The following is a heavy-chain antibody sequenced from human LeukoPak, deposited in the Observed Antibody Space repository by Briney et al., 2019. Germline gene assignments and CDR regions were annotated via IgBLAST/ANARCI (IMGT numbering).Heavy chain of an antibody. CDR1: GGSISSSSYY. CDR3: ARVVGATTWNDKYFDY. V-gene: IGHV4-39*07. Sequence: SETLSLTCTVSGGSISSSSYYWGWIRQPPGKGLEWIGSIYYSGSTYYNPSLKSRVTISVDTSKNQFSLKLSSVTAADTAVYYCARVVGATTWNDKYFDYWGQGTLVTVSS. J-gene: IGHJ4*02. CDR2: IYYSGST. D-gene: IGHD1-26*01.